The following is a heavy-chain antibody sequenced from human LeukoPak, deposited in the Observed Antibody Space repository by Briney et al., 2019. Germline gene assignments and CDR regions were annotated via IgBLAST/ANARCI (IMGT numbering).Heavy chain of an antibody. Sequence: GGSLRLSCAVSGFTVSSNYMSWVRQAPGKGLEWVSVIYSGGATYYADSVKGRFTISRDNSKNTLYLQMSSLRAEDTAVYYCARGLGGGSYGSVFDYWGQGTLVTVSS. D-gene: IGHD5-18*01. CDR2: IYSGGAT. CDR3: ARGLGGGSYGSVFDY. CDR1: GFTVSSNY. V-gene: IGHV3-53*01. J-gene: IGHJ4*02.